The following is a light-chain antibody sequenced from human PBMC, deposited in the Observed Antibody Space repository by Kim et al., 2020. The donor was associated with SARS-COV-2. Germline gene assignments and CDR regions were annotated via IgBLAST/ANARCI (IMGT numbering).Light chain of an antibody. V-gene: IGKV3-11*01. CDR2: DAS. J-gene: IGKJ5*01. CDR1: QNLFTC. Sequence: LSPGERGTLSCRASQNLFTCIGGYQRKPGQTPRLHIYDASKRATGIPTRFSGSGSGTEFTLTVNSLEAEDFAVYYCQQRANWPITFGQGTRLEIK. CDR3: QQRANWPIT.